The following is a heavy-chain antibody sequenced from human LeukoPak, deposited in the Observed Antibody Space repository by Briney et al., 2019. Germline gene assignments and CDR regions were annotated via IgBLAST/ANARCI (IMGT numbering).Heavy chain of an antibody. Sequence: GGSLRLSCAASGFTFSSCAMSRVRQAPGKGLEWVSAVTGSSGGTYYADSVKGRFTISRDNSKNTLYLQMNSLRAEDTAVYYCARVHDSTWYGSYFDCWGLGTLVTVSS. D-gene: IGHD6-13*01. CDR1: GFTFSSCA. J-gene: IGHJ4*02. CDR2: VTGSSGGT. CDR3: ARVHDSTWYGSYFDC. V-gene: IGHV3-23*01.